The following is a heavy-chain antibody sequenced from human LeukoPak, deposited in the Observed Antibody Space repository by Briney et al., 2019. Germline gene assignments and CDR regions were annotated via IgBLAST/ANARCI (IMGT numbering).Heavy chain of an antibody. J-gene: IGHJ4*02. CDR1: GFTFSSYG. CDR3: AKDSGANIAVAGTDFDY. D-gene: IGHD6-19*01. CDR2: IRYDGSNK. V-gene: IGHV3-30*02. Sequence: GGSLRLSCAASGFTFSSYGTHWVRQAPGKGLEWVAFIRYDGSNKYYADSVKGRFTISRDNSKNTLYLQMNSLRAEDTAVYYCAKDSGANIAVAGTDFDYWGQGTLVTVSS.